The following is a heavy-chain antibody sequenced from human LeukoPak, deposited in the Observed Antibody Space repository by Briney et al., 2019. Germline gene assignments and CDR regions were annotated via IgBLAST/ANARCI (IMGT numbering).Heavy chain of an antibody. D-gene: IGHD3-22*01. CDR2: INPSGGST. CDR1: GYTFTSYY. CDR3: ARDAYDSSGYYYAFDI. Sequence: ASVKVPCKASGYTFTSYYMHWVRQAPGQGLEWMGIINPSGGSTSYAQKFQGRVTMTRDTSTSTVYMELSSLRSEDTAVYYCARDAYDSSGYYYAFDIWGQGTMVTVSS. V-gene: IGHV1-46*01. J-gene: IGHJ3*02.